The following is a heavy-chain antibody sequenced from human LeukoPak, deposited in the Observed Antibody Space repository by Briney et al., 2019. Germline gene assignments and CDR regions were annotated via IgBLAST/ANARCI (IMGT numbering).Heavy chain of an antibody. J-gene: IGHJ6*03. D-gene: IGHD6-13*01. Sequence: VASVKVSCKASGGTFSSYAISWVRQAPGQGLESMGGIIPIFGTANYAQKFQGRVTITADESTSTAYMELSSLRSEDTAVYYCATPRAAASYNYYYYYMDVWGKGTTVTVSS. CDR1: GGTFSSYA. CDR2: IIPIFGTA. V-gene: IGHV1-69*01. CDR3: ATPRAAASYNYYYYYMDV.